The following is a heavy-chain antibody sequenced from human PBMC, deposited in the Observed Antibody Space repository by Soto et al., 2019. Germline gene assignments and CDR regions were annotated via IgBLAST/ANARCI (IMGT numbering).Heavy chain of an antibody. D-gene: IGHD3-22*01. Sequence: EVQLVESGGGLVQPGGSLRLSCAASGFTFSSYSMNWVRQAPGKGLEWVSYISSSSSTIYYADSVKGRFTISRDNAKNSLYLQMNSLRDEDTAVYYCAREERVSYYDSSGAFDIWGQGTMVTVSS. J-gene: IGHJ3*02. CDR2: ISSSSSTI. CDR3: AREERVSYYDSSGAFDI. CDR1: GFTFSSYS. V-gene: IGHV3-48*02.